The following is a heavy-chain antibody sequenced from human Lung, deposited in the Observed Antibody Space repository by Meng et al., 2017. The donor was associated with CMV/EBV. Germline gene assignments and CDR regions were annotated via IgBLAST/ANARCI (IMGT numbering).Heavy chain of an antibody. CDR3: AKDMGYCSSTSCSDYYYYGMDV. Sequence: GGSLRLXCAASGFTFSSYGMHWVRQAPGKGLEWVAVIWYDGSNKYYADSVKGRFTISRDNSKNTLYLQMNSLRAEDTAVYYCAKDMGYCSSTSCSDYYYYGMDVXGQGXTITVSS. J-gene: IGHJ6*02. CDR2: IWYDGSNK. CDR1: GFTFSSYG. V-gene: IGHV3-33*06. D-gene: IGHD2-2*01.